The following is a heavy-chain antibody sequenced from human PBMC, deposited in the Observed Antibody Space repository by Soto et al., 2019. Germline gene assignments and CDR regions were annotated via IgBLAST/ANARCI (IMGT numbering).Heavy chain of an antibody. J-gene: IGHJ1*01. CDR1: GFTFSSYA. Sequence: GGSLRLSCAASGFTFSSYAMSWVRQAPGKGLEWVSAISGSGGSTYYADSVKGRFTISRDNSKNTLYLQMNSLRAEDTAVYYCAKGVWGKIAAASLVYFQHWGQGTLVTVSS. D-gene: IGHD6-13*01. CDR2: ISGSGGST. V-gene: IGHV3-23*01. CDR3: AKGVWGKIAAASLVYFQH.